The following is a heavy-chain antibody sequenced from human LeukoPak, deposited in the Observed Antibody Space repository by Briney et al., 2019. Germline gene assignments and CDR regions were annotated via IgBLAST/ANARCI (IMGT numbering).Heavy chain of an antibody. CDR1: GFTFSDY. Sequence: GGSLRLSCAASGFTFSDYMSWIRQAPGKGLEWVSYISSSSRYTNYADSVKGRFIISRDNAKNSLYLQMNSLRAEDTAVYYCARGWSGMDVWGQGTTVTVSS. J-gene: IGHJ6*02. CDR2: ISSSSRYT. CDR3: ARGWSGMDV. V-gene: IGHV3-11*06. D-gene: IGHD3-3*01.